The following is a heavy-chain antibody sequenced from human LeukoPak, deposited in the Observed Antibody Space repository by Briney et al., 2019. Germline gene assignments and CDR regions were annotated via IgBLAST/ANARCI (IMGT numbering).Heavy chain of an antibody. CDR2: IKQDGSEK. Sequence: GGSLRLSCAASGFTFSSYWMSWVRQAPGKGLEWVANIKQDGSEKYYVDSVKGRFTISRDNAKNSLYLQINSLRAEDTAVYYCASRGGYFDWLLLDPFDYWGQGTLVTVSS. CDR1: GFTFSSYW. V-gene: IGHV3-7*01. D-gene: IGHD3-9*01. J-gene: IGHJ4*02. CDR3: ASRGGYFDWLLLDPFDY.